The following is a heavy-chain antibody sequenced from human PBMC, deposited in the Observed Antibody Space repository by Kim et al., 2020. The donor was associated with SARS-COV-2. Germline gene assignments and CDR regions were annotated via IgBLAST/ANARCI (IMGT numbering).Heavy chain of an antibody. V-gene: IGHV1-58*01. J-gene: IGHJ5*02. CDR2: IVVGSGNT. Sequence: SVKVSCKASGFTFTSSAVQWVRQARGQRLEWIGWIVVGSGNTNYAQKFQERVTITRDMSTSTAYMELSSLRSEDTAVYYCAAAAWHDGWFDPWGQGTLVTVSS. D-gene: IGHD1-1*01. CDR3: AAAAWHDGWFDP. CDR1: GFTFTSSA.